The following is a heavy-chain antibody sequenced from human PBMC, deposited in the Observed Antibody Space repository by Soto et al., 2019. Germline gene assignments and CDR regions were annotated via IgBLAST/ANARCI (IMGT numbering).Heavy chain of an antibody. CDR1: GFTFSSYA. CDR3: AKVLSGSYYGAWAFDI. V-gene: IGHV3-23*01. J-gene: IGHJ3*02. D-gene: IGHD1-26*01. CDR2: ISGSGGST. Sequence: EVQLLESGGGLVQPGGSLRLSCAASGFTFSSYAMSWVRQAPGKGLEWVSAISGSGGSTYYADSVKGRFTISRDNSKNTLYLQMNSLRAEDTAVYYCAKVLSGSYYGAWAFDIWGQGTMVTVSS.